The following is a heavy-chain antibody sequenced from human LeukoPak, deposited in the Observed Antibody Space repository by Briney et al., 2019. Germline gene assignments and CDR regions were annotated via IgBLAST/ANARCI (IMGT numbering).Heavy chain of an antibody. CDR2: INHSGSS. D-gene: IGHD3-10*01. J-gene: IGHJ5*02. CDR3: ARGSPYGRNWFDP. V-gene: IGHV4-34*01. CDR1: GGSFSGYY. Sequence: SETLSLTCAVYGGSFSGYYWSWIRQPPGKGLEWIGEINHSGSSNYNPSLKSRVTISVDTSKNQFSLTLSSVTAAATAVYYFARGSPYGRNWFDPWGQGTLVTVSS.